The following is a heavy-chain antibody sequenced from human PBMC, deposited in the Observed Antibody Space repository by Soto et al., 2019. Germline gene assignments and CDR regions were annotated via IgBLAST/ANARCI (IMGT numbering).Heavy chain of an antibody. D-gene: IGHD3-22*01. V-gene: IGHV4-30-4*01. CDR1: GGSITGSRYY. Sequence: QVPLQESGAGLVQPSETLSLTCSVSGGSITGSRYYWTWIRQPPGKGLEWIGYIYYTGTTYYNPSLDSRLSISVDTSNNHFSLKLNSVTAADTAVYYCARDSSGYNTLDFWGQGPLVTVSS. CDR2: IYYTGTT. J-gene: IGHJ4*02. CDR3: ARDSSGYNTLDF.